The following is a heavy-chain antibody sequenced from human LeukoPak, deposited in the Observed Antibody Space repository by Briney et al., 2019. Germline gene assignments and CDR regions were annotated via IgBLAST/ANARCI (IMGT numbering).Heavy chain of an antibody. D-gene: IGHD3-3*01. CDR2: IYSGGST. J-gene: IGHJ6*02. CDR1: GFTFSSNY. V-gene: IGHV3-66*01. Sequence: GGSLRLSCAASGFTFSSNYMNWVRQAPGKGLEWVSVIYSGGSTYYADSVKGRFTISRDNSKNTLYLQMNSLRAEDTAVYYCARDIPPSPLGHRAAVFWSGYYHYYYYGMDVWGQGTTVTASS. CDR3: ARDIPPSPLGHRAAVFWSGYYHYYYYGMDV.